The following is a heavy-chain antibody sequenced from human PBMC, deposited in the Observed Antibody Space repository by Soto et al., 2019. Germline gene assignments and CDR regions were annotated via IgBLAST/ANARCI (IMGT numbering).Heavy chain of an antibody. CDR3: ARVSRTGYIVATTNRRDY. Sequence: GASVKVSCKASGYTFTSYYMHWVRQAPAQGLAWVGIINPSGGSTVYAQKCQSKVTMTRDTSTSTVYMELSSLTSEDTAVYYCARVSRTGYIVATTNRRDYWGQGTLVTVSS. V-gene: IGHV1-46*01. CDR2: INPSGGST. CDR1: GYTFTSYY. D-gene: IGHD5-12*01. J-gene: IGHJ4*02.